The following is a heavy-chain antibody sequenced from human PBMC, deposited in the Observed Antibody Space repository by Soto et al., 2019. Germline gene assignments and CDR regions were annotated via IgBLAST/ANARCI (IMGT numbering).Heavy chain of an antibody. CDR3: VGGYQYYAVGV. Sequence: QVQLVESVGGVVQPGRSLRVSCAASGIKISNYFMYWVRQAPGKGLVWVAAISYDGSNKHYSDSVKGRFTISRDNSKNTLFFQMNSLRDEDTAVYYSVGGYQYYAVGVWGQGTTVAVSS. V-gene: IGHV3-30*14. CDR2: ISYDGSNK. J-gene: IGHJ6*02. CDR1: GIKISNYF.